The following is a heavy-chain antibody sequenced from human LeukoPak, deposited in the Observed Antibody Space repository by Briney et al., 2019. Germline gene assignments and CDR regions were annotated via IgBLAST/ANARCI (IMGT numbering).Heavy chain of an antibody. CDR3: ARRYYDILTGYPVYYYYYGTDV. D-gene: IGHD3-9*01. CDR2: VKQDGSEK. J-gene: IGHJ6*02. V-gene: IGHV3-7*01. CDR1: GFTFSSYW. Sequence: GGSLRLSCAASGFTFSSYWMSWVRQAPGKGLEWVANVKQDGSEKYYVDSVKGRFTISRDNAKNSLYLQMNSLRAEDTAVYYCARRYYDILTGYPVYYYYYGTDVWGQGTTVTVSS.